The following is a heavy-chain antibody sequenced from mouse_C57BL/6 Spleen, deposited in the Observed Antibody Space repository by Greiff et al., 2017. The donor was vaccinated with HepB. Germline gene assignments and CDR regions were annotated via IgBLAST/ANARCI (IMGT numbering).Heavy chain of an antibody. V-gene: IGHV1-52*01. Sequence: QVQLQQPGAELVRPGSSVKLSCKASGYTFTSYWMHWVKQRPIQGLEWIGNIDPSDSETHYNQKFKDKATLTVDKSSSTAYMQLSSLTSEDSAVYYCARESIALGFAYWGQGTLVTVSA. J-gene: IGHJ3*01. CDR3: ARESIALGFAY. CDR1: GYTFTSYW. CDR2: IDPSDSET.